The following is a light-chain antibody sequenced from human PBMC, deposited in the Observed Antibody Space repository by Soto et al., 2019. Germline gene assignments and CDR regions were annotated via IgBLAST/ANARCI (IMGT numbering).Light chain of an antibody. J-gene: IGKJ5*01. CDR1: QSISSW. Sequence: DIQMTQSPSTLSASVGARVTITCRASQSISSWLAWYQQKPGKAPKLLIYDASSLESGVPSRLSGSGSGTEFTLTISSLQPDDFATYYCQQYDSYRTFGQGTRLEIK. CDR2: DAS. V-gene: IGKV1-5*01. CDR3: QQYDSYRT.